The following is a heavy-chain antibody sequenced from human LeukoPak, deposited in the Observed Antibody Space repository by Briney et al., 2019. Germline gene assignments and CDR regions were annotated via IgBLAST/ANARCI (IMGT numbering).Heavy chain of an antibody. D-gene: IGHD3-3*01. CDR3: AKTPYYDFWSGYYFYFDY. CDR2: IIPIFGTA. Sequence: ASVKVSCKASGGTFSSYAISWVRQAPGQGLGWMGGIIPIFGTANYAQKFQGRVTITADESTSTAYMELSSLRSEDTAVYYCAKTPYYDFWSGYYFYFDYWGQGTLVTVSS. V-gene: IGHV1-69*13. CDR1: GGTFSSYA. J-gene: IGHJ4*02.